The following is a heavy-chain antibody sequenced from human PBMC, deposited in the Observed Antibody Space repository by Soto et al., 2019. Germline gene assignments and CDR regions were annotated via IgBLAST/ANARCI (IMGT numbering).Heavy chain of an antibody. CDR2: ISACNGNT. CDR3: AREIEGPPPKTHRFLDY. CDR1: GYTFTSYG. J-gene: IGHJ4*02. D-gene: IGHD3-10*01. Sequence: ASVKVSCKASGYTFTSYGISWVRQAPGQGLEWMGWISACNGNTNYAQKLQGRVTMTTDTSTSTAYMELRSLRSDDTAVYYCAREIEGPPPKTHRFLDYWGQGTLVTVSS. V-gene: IGHV1-18*04.